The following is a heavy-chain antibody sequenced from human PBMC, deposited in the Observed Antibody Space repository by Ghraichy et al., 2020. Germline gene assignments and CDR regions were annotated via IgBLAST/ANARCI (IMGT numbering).Heavy chain of an antibody. Sequence: SETLSLTCIVSGGSICDYYWTWIRQAPGKGLEWIGDVYYSGSTNYNPSLKSRVTISIDTSRSHFSLKLTSVTAADTAIYYCARDYSQAGTTPTYYFDYWGQGRLVTVSS. D-gene: IGHD1-7*01. V-gene: IGHV4-59*01. CDR1: GGSICDYY. J-gene: IGHJ4*02. CDR2: VYYSGST. CDR3: ARDYSQAGTTPTYYFDY.